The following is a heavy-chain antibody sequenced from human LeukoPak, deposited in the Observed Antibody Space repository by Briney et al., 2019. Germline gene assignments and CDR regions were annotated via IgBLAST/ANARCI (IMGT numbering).Heavy chain of an antibody. CDR3: AKEGSENGDFRWFDP. CDR1: GFTFSSYG. J-gene: IGHJ5*02. D-gene: IGHD4-17*01. Sequence: GGSLRLSCAASGFTFSSYGMHWVRQAPGKGLEWVAVISYDGSNKYYADSVKGRFTISRDNSKNTLYLQMNSLRAEDTAVYYCAKEGSENGDFRWFDPWGQGTLVTVSS. V-gene: IGHV3-30*18. CDR2: ISYDGSNK.